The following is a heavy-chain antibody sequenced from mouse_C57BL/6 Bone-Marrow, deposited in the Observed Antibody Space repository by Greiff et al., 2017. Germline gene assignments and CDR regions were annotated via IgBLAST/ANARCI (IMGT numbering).Heavy chain of an antibody. CDR3: ARAIYGSPFAY. J-gene: IGHJ3*01. D-gene: IGHD1-1*01. Sequence: EVKLMESGGGLVQSGRSLRLSCATSGFTFSDFYMEWVRQAPGKGLEWIAASRNKANDYTTEYSASVKGRFIVSRDTSQSILYRQMNALRAEDTAIYYGARAIYGSPFAYWGQGTLVTVSA. CDR1: GFTFSDFY. V-gene: IGHV7-1*01. CDR2: SRNKANDYTT.